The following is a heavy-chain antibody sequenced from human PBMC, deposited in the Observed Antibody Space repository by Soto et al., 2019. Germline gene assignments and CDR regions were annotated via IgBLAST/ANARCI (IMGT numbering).Heavy chain of an antibody. D-gene: IGHD6-13*01. J-gene: IGHJ4*02. CDR1: GYTFTGYY. CDR3: ARDSSYSTAPIDF. CDR2: INPNSGGT. V-gene: IGHV1-2*04. Sequence: ASVKVSCKASGYTFTGYYMHWVRQAPGQGLEWMGWINPNSGGTNYAQKFQGWVTMTRDTSISTAYMELSRLRSDDTAVYYCARDSSYSTAPIDFSGQGTLVTVAS.